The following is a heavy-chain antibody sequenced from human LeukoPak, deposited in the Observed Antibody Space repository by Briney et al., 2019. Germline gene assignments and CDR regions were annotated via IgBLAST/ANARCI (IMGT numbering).Heavy chain of an antibody. CDR3: ARGGGEMATIIGFDY. D-gene: IGHD5-12*01. CDR1: GGSISSSSYY. V-gene: IGHV4-39*01. J-gene: IGHJ4*02. Sequence: SETLSLTCTVSGGSISSSSYYWGWIRQPPGKGLEWIGSIYYSGSTYYNPSLKSRVTISVDTSKNQFSLKLSSVTAADTAVYYCARGGGEMATIIGFDYWGQGTLVTVSS. CDR2: IYYSGST.